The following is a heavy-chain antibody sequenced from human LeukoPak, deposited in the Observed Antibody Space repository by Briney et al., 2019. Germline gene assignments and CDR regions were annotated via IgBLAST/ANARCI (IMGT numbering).Heavy chain of an antibody. CDR2: IYHSGST. J-gene: IGHJ3*02. CDR1: GGSISSGGYS. V-gene: IGHV4-30-2*01. CDR3: ARGPCSGGSCSSSGAFDI. D-gene: IGHD2-15*01. Sequence: SETLFLTCAVSGGSISSGGYSWSWIRQPPGKGLEWIGYIYHSGSTYYNPSLKSRVTISVDRSKNQFSLKLSSVTAADTAVYSCARGPCSGGSCSSSGAFDIWGQGTMVTVSS.